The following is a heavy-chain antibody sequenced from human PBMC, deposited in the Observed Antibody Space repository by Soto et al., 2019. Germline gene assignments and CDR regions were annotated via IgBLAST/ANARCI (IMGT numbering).Heavy chain of an antibody. CDR1: GFCISSGYF. Sequence: PSETLSLTCAVSGFCISSGYFWGWIRQPPGKGPEWLGSIYHSGTTYYNPSVKGRVTISVDTSKNQFSLKMSSVTAADTAVYYCARDSSGYYWFDPWGQGTLVTVSS. CDR3: ARDSSGYYWFDP. D-gene: IGHD3-22*01. J-gene: IGHJ5*02. V-gene: IGHV4-38-2*02. CDR2: IYHSGTT.